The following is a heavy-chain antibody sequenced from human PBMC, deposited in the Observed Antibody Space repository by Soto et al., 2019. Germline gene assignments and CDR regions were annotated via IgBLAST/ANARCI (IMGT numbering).Heavy chain of an antibody. CDR2: ISGSGGST. Sequence: GESLKISCAASGFTFSSYAMSWVRQAPGKGLEWVSAISGSGGSTYYADSVKGRFTISRDNSKNTLYLQMNSLRAEDTAVYYCAKRGAFYYYDVFPPLMDVWGQGTTVTVSS. V-gene: IGHV3-23*01. CDR3: AKRGAFYYYDVFPPLMDV. CDR1: GFTFSSYA. D-gene: IGHD3-22*01. J-gene: IGHJ6*02.